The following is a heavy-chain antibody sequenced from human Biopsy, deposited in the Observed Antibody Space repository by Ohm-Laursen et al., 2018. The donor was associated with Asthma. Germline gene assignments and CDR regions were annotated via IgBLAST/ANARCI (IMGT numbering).Heavy chain of an antibody. V-gene: IGHV3-20*01. CDR3: GRDMGGFGSGWFPVEF. Sequence: SLRLSCSASGFTFDDYGMGWVRQAPGKGLDWVSGINWNGGSTGYADSGKGRFTISRDNAKNFLYLQMNSLRAEDTALYHCGRDMGGFGSGWFPVEFWGQGTLVTVSS. J-gene: IGHJ4*02. CDR1: GFTFDDYG. D-gene: IGHD6-19*01. CDR2: INWNGGST.